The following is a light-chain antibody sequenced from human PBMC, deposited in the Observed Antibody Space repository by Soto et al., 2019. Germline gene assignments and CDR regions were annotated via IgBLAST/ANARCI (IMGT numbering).Light chain of an antibody. V-gene: IGLV2-14*01. CDR1: SSDVGGYNY. J-gene: IGLJ1*01. CDR2: EVS. CDR3: SSYTRQYTPSYV. Sequence: QSALTQPASVSGSPGQSITLSCTGTSSDVGGYNYVSWYQQHPGKAPKLMIYEVSNRPSGISHRFSGFKSANTASLTISGLRAEDEADYYCSSYTRQYTPSYVFGAGTKLTVL.